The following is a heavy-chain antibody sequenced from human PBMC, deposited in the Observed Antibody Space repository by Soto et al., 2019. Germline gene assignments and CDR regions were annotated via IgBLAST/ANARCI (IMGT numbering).Heavy chain of an antibody. V-gene: IGHV5-51*01. D-gene: IGHD6-19*01. J-gene: IGHJ6*03. CDR2: IYPGDSDT. CDR3: ARVVRVAGSYYYYYMDV. Sequence: KPGKGLEWMGIIYPGDSDTRYSPSFQGQVTISADKSISTAYLQWSSLKASDTATYYCARVVRVAGSYYYYYMDVWGKGTTVTVSS.